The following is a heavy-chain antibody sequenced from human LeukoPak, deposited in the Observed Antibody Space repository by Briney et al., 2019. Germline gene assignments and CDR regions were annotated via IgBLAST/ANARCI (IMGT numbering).Heavy chain of an antibody. D-gene: IGHD3-3*01. CDR3: ASRNDFWSGLADY. J-gene: IGHJ4*02. CDR2: IYYSGST. V-gene: IGHV4-39*01. CDR1: GGSISSSSYY. Sequence: SGTLSLTCAVSGGSISSSSYYWGWIRQPPGKGLEWIGSIYYSGSTYYNPSLKSRVTISVDTSKNQFSLKLSSVTAADTAVYYCASRNDFWSGLADYWGQGTLVTVSS.